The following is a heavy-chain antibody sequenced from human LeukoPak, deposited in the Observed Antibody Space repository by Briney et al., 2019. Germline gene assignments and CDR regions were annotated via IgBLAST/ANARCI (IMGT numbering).Heavy chain of an antibody. Sequence: GGSLRLSCAASGFTFSSYGIPWVRQAPGKGLEWVAFIRYDGSNKYYADSVKGRFTISRDNSKNTLYLQMNSLRAEDTAVYYCAKDPGGSSRATVDRDWGQGTLVTVSS. J-gene: IGHJ4*02. CDR3: AKDPGGSSRATVDRD. V-gene: IGHV3-30*02. CDR1: GFTFSSYG. D-gene: IGHD2-15*01. CDR2: IRYDGSNK.